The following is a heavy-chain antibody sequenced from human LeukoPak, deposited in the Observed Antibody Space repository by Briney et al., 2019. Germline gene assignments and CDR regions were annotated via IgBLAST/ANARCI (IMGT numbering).Heavy chain of an antibody. J-gene: IGHJ4*02. CDR1: GFTFSSYA. V-gene: IGHV3-30-3*01. D-gene: IGHD1-26*01. CDR3: ARDGLGAFDY. CDR2: TSYDGSNK. Sequence: GGSLRLSCAASGFTFSSYAMHWVRQAPGKGLEWVAVTSYDGSNKYYADSVKGRFTISRDNSKNTLYLQMDSLRAEDTAVYYCARDGLGAFDYWGQGTLVTVSS.